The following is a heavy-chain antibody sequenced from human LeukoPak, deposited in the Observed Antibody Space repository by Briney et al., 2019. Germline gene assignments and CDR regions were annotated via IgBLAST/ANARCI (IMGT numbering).Heavy chain of an antibody. V-gene: IGHV3-30*04. J-gene: IGHJ4*02. Sequence: GGPLRLSCAASGFTFSNYAMHWVRQAPGKGLEWVTIISYDGSKKNDADSVKGRFTISRDNSKNTLYLQMNSLRAEDTAVYYCAREGIAVAGTFDYWGQGILVTVST. CDR3: AREGIAVAGTFDY. CDR1: GFTFSNYA. D-gene: IGHD6-19*01. CDR2: ISYDGSKK.